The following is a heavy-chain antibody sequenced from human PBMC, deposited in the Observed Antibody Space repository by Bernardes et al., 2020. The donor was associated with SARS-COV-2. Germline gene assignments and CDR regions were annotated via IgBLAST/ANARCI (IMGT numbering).Heavy chain of an antibody. CDR2: INRDGSST. CDR1: GFTFSSYC. V-gene: IGHV3-74*01. J-gene: IGHJ6*03. Sequence: GGSLRLSCAASGFTFSSYCMHWVRQAPGKGLVWVSRINRDGSSTSYAYSVNGRFTITRDNAKNTLYLQMNRLRAEDTAVYYCARVSVYYYYCMDVWGKGTTVTVSS. CDR3: ARVSVYYYYCMDV.